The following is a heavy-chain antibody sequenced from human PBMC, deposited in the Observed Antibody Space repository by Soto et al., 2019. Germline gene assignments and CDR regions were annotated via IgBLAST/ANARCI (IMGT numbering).Heavy chain of an antibody. D-gene: IGHD6-13*01. V-gene: IGHV4-31*03. CDR2: MYYSGST. J-gene: IGHJ4*02. Sequence: QVQLRESGPGLVKPSQTLSLTCTVSGGSINSGGYYWNWIRQHPGKGLEWIGYMYYSGSTYYNPFLRSGVIISAAPSENHFSLKLSSVTAADTAVYFCARGYRQSGYSSSWVFDYWGQGTLVNVSS. CDR3: ARGYRQSGYSSSWVFDY. CDR1: GGSINSGGYY.